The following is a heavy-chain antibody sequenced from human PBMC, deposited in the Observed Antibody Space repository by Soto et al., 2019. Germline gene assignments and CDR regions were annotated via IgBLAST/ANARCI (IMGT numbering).Heavy chain of an antibody. Sequence: GGSLRLSCAASGFTFSNAWMSWVRQAPGKGLEWVGRIKSKTDGGTTDYAAPVKGRFTISRDDSKNTLYLQMNSLKTEDTAVYYCTTENPTADTVLLYYYYGMDVWGQGATVTVSS. CDR1: GFTFSNAW. J-gene: IGHJ6*02. V-gene: IGHV3-15*01. D-gene: IGHD6-13*01. CDR3: TTENPTADTVLLYYYYGMDV. CDR2: IKSKTDGGTT.